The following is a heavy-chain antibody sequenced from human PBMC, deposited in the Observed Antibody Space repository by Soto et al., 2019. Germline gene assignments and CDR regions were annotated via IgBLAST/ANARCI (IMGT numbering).Heavy chain of an antibody. V-gene: IGHV3-7*01. J-gene: IGHJ3*02. Sequence: EVQLVESGGGLVQPGGSLRLSCAASRFTFGNYWMTWVRQAPGKGLEWVANIKGDGSAKSYLDSVRGGFTVYRDNAETSLFLQMIILRSDDTDIYYCAKDVSPGSSGDYLDAFDICGQGTMVTVS. CDR2: IKGDGSAK. D-gene: IGHD4-17*01. CDR3: AKDVSPGSSGDYLDAFDI. CDR1: RFTFGNYW.